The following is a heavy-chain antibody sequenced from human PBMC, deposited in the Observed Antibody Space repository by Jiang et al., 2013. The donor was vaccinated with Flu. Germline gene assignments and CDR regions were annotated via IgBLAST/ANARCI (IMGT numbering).Heavy chain of an antibody. CDR1: GDSVSSNTAV. Sequence: QTLSLTCAISGDSVSSNTAVWNWIRQSPSRGLEWLGRIYYRSKWYNEYAVSVKSRIIINPDTPKNQFSLQLNSVTPGDTAVYYCAREVAAGWDYWGQGTLVTVSS. CDR2: IYYRSKWYN. CDR3: AREVAAGWDY. V-gene: IGHV6-1*01. D-gene: IGHD6-13*01. J-gene: IGHJ4*02.